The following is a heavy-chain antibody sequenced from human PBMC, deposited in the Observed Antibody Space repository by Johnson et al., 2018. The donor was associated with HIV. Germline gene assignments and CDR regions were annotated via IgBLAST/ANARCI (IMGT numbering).Heavy chain of an antibody. V-gene: IGHV3-30*04. D-gene: IGHD2-15*01. Sequence: QVQLVESGGGVVQPGRSLRLSCAASGFTFSSYAMHWVRQAPGTGLEWVAVISYDGSNKYYADSVKGRFTISRDNSQNTLYLQMNSLRAEDTAVYYCAKDGGRLRTDAFDIWGQGTMVTVSS. CDR1: GFTFSSYA. J-gene: IGHJ3*02. CDR3: AKDGGRLRTDAFDI. CDR2: ISYDGSNK.